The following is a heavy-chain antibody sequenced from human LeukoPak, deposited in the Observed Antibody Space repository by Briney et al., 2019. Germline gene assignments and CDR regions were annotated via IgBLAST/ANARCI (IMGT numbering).Heavy chain of an antibody. Sequence: SETLSLTCTVSGGSISSSSYYWGWIRQPPGKGLEWIGSIYYSGSTYYNPSLKSRVTISVDTSKNQFSPKLSSVTAADTAVYYCARHRGYCSSTSCLNWFDPWGQGTLVTVSS. V-gene: IGHV4-39*01. D-gene: IGHD2-2*01. CDR2: IYYSGST. J-gene: IGHJ5*02. CDR1: GGSISSSSYY. CDR3: ARHRGYCSSTSCLNWFDP.